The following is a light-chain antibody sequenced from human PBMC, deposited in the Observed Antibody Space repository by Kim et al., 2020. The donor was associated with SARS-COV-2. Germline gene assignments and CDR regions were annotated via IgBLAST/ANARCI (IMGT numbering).Light chain of an antibody. CDR1: TLRDYY. CDR3: CSRDIGTNLFHVL. V-gene: IGLV3-19*01. CDR2: GNN. Sequence: SSELTQDPAVSVALGRTVRITCQGDTLRDYYADWYQQKPGQAPLLVIHGNNNRPSGIPDRFSGSTSGNTASLTITGAQAEDEADYFCCSRDIGTNLFHVLFGGGTQLTVL. J-gene: IGLJ2*01.